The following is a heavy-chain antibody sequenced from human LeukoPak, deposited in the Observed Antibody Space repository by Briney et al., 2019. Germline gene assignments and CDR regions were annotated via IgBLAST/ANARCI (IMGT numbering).Heavy chain of an antibody. CDR2: ISGSGGSA. CDR3: AKRRATMDSDAFDI. D-gene: IGHD3-10*01. CDR1: GFTFSSYA. Sequence: GGSLRLSCGASGFTFSSYAMSGVRHAPGQGLEWVSAISGSGGSAYYAASVEGRFTISSDSSQHTLYLQMNSLRAEDTSVYYCAKRRATMDSDAFDIWGQGTMVTVSS. J-gene: IGHJ3*02. V-gene: IGHV3-23*01.